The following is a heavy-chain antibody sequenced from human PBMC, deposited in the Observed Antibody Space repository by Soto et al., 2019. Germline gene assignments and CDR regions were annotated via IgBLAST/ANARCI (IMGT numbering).Heavy chain of an antibody. J-gene: IGHJ6*02. CDR1: GYSFTSYW. V-gene: IGHV5-51*01. CDR2: IYPGDSDT. CDR3: ARELNYGSVYYGMDV. Sequence: GESLKISCKGSGYSFTSYWIAWVRQMPGKGLEWMGIIYPGDSDTRYSPSFQGQVTISADKSISTAYLQWSSLKASDTAMYYCARELNYGSVYYGMDVWGQGTTVTVSS. D-gene: IGHD3-10*01.